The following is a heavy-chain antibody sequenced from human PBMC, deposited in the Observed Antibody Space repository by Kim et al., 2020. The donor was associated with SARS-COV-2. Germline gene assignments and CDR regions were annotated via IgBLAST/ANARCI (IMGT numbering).Heavy chain of an antibody. D-gene: IGHD3-10*01. CDR3: ARDGRPFMYYYGSGSPMGMDV. Sequence: ASVKVSCKASGYTFTSYYMHWVRQAPGQGLEWMGIINPSGGSTSYAQKFQGRVTMTRDTSTSTVYMELSSLRSEDTAVYYCARDGRPFMYYYGSGSPMGMDVWGQGTTVTVSS. J-gene: IGHJ6*02. CDR2: INPSGGST. V-gene: IGHV1-46*01. CDR1: GYTFTSYY.